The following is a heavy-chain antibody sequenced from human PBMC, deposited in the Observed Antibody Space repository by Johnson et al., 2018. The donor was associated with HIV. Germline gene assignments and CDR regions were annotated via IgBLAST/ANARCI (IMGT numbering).Heavy chain of an antibody. D-gene: IGHD2-15*01. Sequence: EVQLVESGGGLVQPGGSLRLSCASGFTVSTNYMSWVRQAPGKGLEWVSVIYSGDTTYYADSVKGRFTISRDNSKNTLYLQMNSLRAEDTAVYYCARDVRMDKAFDIWGQGTMVTVSS. CDR2: IYSGDTT. CDR1: GFTVSTNY. CDR3: ARDVRMDKAFDI. J-gene: IGHJ3*02. V-gene: IGHV3-66*01.